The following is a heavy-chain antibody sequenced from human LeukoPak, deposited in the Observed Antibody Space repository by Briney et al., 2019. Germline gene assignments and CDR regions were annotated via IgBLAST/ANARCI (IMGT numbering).Heavy chain of an antibody. CDR2: ISAYNGNT. Sequence: ASVKVSCKASGYTFTSYGISWVRQAPGQGLEWMGWISAYNGNTNYAQKLQGRGTMTTDTSTSTAYMELRSLRSDDTAVYYCARDDWQWLELDYWGQGTLVTVSS. V-gene: IGHV1-18*01. D-gene: IGHD6-19*01. CDR1: GYTFTSYG. J-gene: IGHJ4*02. CDR3: ARDDWQWLELDY.